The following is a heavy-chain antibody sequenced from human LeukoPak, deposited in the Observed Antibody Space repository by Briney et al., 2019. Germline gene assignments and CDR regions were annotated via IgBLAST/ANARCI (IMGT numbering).Heavy chain of an antibody. V-gene: IGHV4-30-4*01. CDR1: GGSISSGDYY. CDR3: ARDLGEQTNWFDP. J-gene: IGHJ5*02. Sequence: SQTLSLTCTVSGGSISSGDYYWSWIRQPPGKGLEWIGYIYYRGSTYYNPSLKSRVTISVDTSKNQFSLKLSSVTAADTAVYYCARDLGEQTNWFDPWGQGTLVTVSS. D-gene: IGHD3-10*01. CDR2: IYYRGST.